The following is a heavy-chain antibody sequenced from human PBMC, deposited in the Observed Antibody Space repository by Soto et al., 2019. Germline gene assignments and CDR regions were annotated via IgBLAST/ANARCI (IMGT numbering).Heavy chain of an antibody. CDR2: INHAGTT. CDR3: ATGGLFPS. V-gene: IGHV4-34*01. D-gene: IGHD3-3*01. Sequence: QVQLQQWGAGLLKPSETLSLTCDISGEYFSANYWSWIRQTPGKGLEWLGEINHAGTTDYNPSVEDRIIISADASKNQFSLKLTSVTAMDTAVYYCATGGLFPSWGQGTLVTVSS. CDR1: GEYFSANY. J-gene: IGHJ5*02.